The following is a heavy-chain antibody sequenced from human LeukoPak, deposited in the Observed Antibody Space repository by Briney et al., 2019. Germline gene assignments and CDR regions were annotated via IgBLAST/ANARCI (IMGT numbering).Heavy chain of an antibody. CDR1: GFTFSSYA. CDR3: ARVGSGGD. Sequence: GGSLRLSCAASGFTFSSYAMHWVRQAPGKGLEWVAVISYDGSNKYYADSVKGRFTISRDNSKNTLYLQMNSLRAEDTAVYYCARVGSGGDWGQGTLVTVSS. J-gene: IGHJ4*02. CDR2: ISYDGSNK. V-gene: IGHV3-30-3*01. D-gene: IGHD6-25*01.